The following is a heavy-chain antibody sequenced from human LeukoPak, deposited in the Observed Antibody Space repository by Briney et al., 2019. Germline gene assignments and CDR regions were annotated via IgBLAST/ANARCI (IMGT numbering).Heavy chain of an antibody. V-gene: IGHV1-2*02. CDR1: GYTFTTYY. Sequence: ASVKVSCKASGYTFTTYYMHWVRQAPGQGLQWMGWINPSTGGTKYAENFQGRVTMTRDTSITTAYMELSRLTSDDTGVYYCARQYCGGDCYNPWGQGTVVIVAS. CDR2: INPSTGGT. CDR3: ARQYCGGDCYNP. D-gene: IGHD2-21*02. J-gene: IGHJ5*02.